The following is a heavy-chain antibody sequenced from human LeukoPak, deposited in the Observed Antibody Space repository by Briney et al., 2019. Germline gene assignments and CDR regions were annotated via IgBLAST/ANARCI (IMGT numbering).Heavy chain of an antibody. D-gene: IGHD3-10*01. CDR2: INHSGST. CDR3: ARRVTMVRGVIISHYFDY. V-gene: IGHV4-34*01. J-gene: IGHJ4*02. CDR1: GGSFSGYY. Sequence: SETLSLICAVYGGSFSGYYWSWIRQPPGKGLEWIGEINHSGSTNYNPSLKSRVTISVDTSKNQFSLKLSSVTAADTAVYYCARRVTMVRGVIISHYFDYWGQGTLVTVSS.